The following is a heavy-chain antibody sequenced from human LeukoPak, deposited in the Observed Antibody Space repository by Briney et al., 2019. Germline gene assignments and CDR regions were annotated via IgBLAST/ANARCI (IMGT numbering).Heavy chain of an antibody. J-gene: IGHJ5*02. Sequence: GRSLRLSRAASGFTFSDYGMQWVRQAPGKGLEWVALISTDGSDKDYADSVKGRFTLSRDNSKNTLYLQMNSLRVEDTAVYYCAKDGTRSWFGEATWGQGTLVTVSS. CDR2: ISTDGSDK. CDR3: AKDGTRSWFGEAT. V-gene: IGHV3-30*18. CDR1: GFTFSDYG. D-gene: IGHD3-10*01.